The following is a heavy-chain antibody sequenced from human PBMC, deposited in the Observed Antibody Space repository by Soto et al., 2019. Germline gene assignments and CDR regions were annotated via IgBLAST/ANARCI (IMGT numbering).Heavy chain of an antibody. D-gene: IGHD2-2*01. Sequence: GASVKVSCKASGYTFTSYGISWVRQAPGQGPEWVGWVSAYIGTTYYAQKLQGRVTMTADTATNTAYMELRRLRSDDTAVYYCARDAVGYCSSAIGYTKPLDYWGQGTPVTVSS. CDR3: ARDAVGYCSSAIGYTKPLDY. CDR2: VSAYIGTT. CDR1: GYTFTSYG. J-gene: IGHJ4*02. V-gene: IGHV1-18*01.